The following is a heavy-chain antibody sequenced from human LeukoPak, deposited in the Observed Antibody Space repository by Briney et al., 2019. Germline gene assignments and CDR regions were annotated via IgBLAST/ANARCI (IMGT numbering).Heavy chain of an antibody. D-gene: IGHD4-17*01. V-gene: IGHV3-30*03. J-gene: IGHJ1*01. CDR3: ASTVTSNNVQH. CDR1: GFTFSSYG. CDR2: ISYDGNNK. Sequence: PPGRSLRLSCAASGFTFSSYGMHWVRQAPGKGLEWVAVISYDGNNKYHADSVKGRFTISRDNFKNTLYLEMKSLRAEDTAVYYCASTVTSNNVQHWGQGTLVTVSS.